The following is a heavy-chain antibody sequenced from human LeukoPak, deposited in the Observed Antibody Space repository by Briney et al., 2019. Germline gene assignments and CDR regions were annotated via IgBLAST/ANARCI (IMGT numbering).Heavy chain of an antibody. CDR1: GFTFSSYA. D-gene: IGHD1-26*01. Sequence: GGSLRLSCAAPGFTFSSYAMHWGRQAPGKGLEWVANIKPDGREKYYVDSVKGRFTISRDNAKNSLYLQMNSLGPEDTAVYYCARDPYSGNYGNYYYYYMDVWGKGTTVTISS. V-gene: IGHV3-7*01. CDR3: ARDPYSGNYGNYYYYYMDV. J-gene: IGHJ6*03. CDR2: IKPDGREK.